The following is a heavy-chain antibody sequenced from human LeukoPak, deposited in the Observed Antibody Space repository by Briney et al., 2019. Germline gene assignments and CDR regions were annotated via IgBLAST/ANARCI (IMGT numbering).Heavy chain of an antibody. V-gene: IGHV3-48*02. CDR2: ISVSSSTI. J-gene: IGHJ4*02. CDR3: ARDRYCSGGNCSPPYYFDY. Sequence: GGSLRLSCAASGFTFSLYNMNWVRQAPGKGLEWVSYISVSSSTIYYTDSVKGRFTISRDNAKNSLYLQMNSLRDEDTAVYYCARDRYCSGGNCSPPYYFDYWGQGTLVTVSS. D-gene: IGHD2-15*01. CDR1: GFTFSLYN.